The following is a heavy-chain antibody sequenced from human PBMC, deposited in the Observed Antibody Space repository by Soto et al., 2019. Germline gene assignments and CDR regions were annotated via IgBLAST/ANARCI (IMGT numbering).Heavy chain of an antibody. CDR1: GYTFTSYD. J-gene: IGHJ5*02. Sequence: QVQLVQSGAEVKKPGASVKVSCKASGYTFTSYDIIWVRQATGQGLEWMGWMNPSTGNTDSAEKSXXSXXMTRNTSISAVYMELSSLSFEDTAVYSCARGRIIVAGGFDPWGQGTLVTVSS. CDR2: MNPSTGNT. D-gene: IGHD6-19*01. V-gene: IGHV1-8*01. CDR3: ARGRIIVAGGFDP.